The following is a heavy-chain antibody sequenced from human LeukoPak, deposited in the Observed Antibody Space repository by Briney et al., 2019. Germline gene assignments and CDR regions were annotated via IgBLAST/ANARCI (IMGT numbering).Heavy chain of an antibody. D-gene: IGHD6-13*01. CDR2: ISSSSSYI. J-gene: IGHJ6*02. CDR1: GFTFSSYS. V-gene: IGHV3-21*01. Sequence: GGSLILSCAASGFTFSSYSMNWVRQAPGKGLEWVSSISSSSSYIYYADSVKGRFTISRDNAKNSLYLQMNSLRAEDTAVYYCARDQGSSWYYYYYGMDVWGQGTTVTVSS. CDR3: ARDQGSSWYYYYYGMDV.